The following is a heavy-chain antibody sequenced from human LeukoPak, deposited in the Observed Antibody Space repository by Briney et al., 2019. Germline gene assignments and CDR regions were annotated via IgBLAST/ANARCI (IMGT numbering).Heavy chain of an antibody. D-gene: IGHD6-13*01. J-gene: IGHJ4*02. CDR1: GGSISSGGYY. V-gene: IGHV4-30-2*01. CDR3: ASISSSWYRRPDY. CDR2: IYHSGST. Sequence: SETLSLTCTVSGGSISSGGYYWSWIRQPPGKGLEWIGYIYHSGSTYYNPSLKSRVTISVDTSKNQFSLKLSSVTAADTAVYYCASISSSWYRRPDYWGQGTLVTVSS.